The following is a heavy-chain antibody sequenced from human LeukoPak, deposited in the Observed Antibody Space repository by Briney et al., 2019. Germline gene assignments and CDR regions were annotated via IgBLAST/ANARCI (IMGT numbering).Heavy chain of an antibody. CDR1: GFTFSSYG. Sequence: PGRSLRLSCAASGFTFSSYGMHWVRQAPGKGLEWVAVISFDGNNKYYADSVKGRFTISRDNSKNTLYLQMNSLRVEDTAVYSCTRGPRPLRYCSGGSCPSYYSGMDVWGQGTTVTVSS. V-gene: IGHV3-30*03. CDR2: ISFDGNNK. D-gene: IGHD2-15*01. J-gene: IGHJ6*02. CDR3: TRGPRPLRYCSGGSCPSYYSGMDV.